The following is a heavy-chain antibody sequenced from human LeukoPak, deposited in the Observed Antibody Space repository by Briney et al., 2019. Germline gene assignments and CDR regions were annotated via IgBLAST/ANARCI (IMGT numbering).Heavy chain of an antibody. CDR3: AILSGYDFWSGYPRDYYYYGMDV. Sequence: PSQTLSLTCAVSGGSISSGGYSWSWIRQPPGKGLEWIGYIYHSGSTYYNPSLKSRVTISVDRSKNQFSLKLSSVTAADTAVYYCAILSGYDFWSGYPRDYYYYGMDVWGQGTTVTVSS. CDR2: IYHSGST. D-gene: IGHD3-3*01. CDR1: GGSISSGGYS. V-gene: IGHV4-30-2*01. J-gene: IGHJ6*02.